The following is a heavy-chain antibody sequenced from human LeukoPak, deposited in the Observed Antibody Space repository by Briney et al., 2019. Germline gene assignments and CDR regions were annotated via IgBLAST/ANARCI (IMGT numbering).Heavy chain of an antibody. V-gene: IGHV3-48*03. CDR2: ISTTGSTV. D-gene: IGHD3-22*01. J-gene: IGHJ6*02. Sequence: PGGSLRLSCAASGFSFGGYEMNWVRQAPGKGLGWVSYISTTGSTVYYADSVEGRFTISRDNAKNLLYLQMNSLRAEDAAVYYCAKDFPHYYESSHGMDAWGQGTTVTVSS. CDR1: GFSFGGYE. CDR3: AKDFPHYYESSHGMDA.